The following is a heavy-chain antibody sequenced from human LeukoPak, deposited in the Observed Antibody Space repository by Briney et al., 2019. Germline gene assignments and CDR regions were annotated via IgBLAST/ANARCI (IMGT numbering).Heavy chain of an antibody. CDR2: MNPNSGGT. J-gene: IGHJ4*02. CDR3: AREREDSYYFDY. V-gene: IGHV1-2*02. Sequence: ASVKVSCKASGYTFTDYYIHWVRQAPGQGLEWMAWMNPNSGGTSYAQKFQGRVTMTRDTSISTGYMEMSSLTSEDTALYYCAREREDSYYFDYWGQGTLVTVSS. CDR1: GYTFTDYY. D-gene: IGHD5-18*01.